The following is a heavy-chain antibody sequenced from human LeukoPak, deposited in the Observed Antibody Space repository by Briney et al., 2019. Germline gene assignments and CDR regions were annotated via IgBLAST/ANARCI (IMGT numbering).Heavy chain of an antibody. CDR1: GFTSSSYS. CDR3: ARLYYDILTGYFP. V-gene: IGHV3-21*01. Sequence: PGGSLRLSCAASGFTSSSYSMNWVRQAPGKGLEWVSSISSSSSYIYYADSVKGRFTISRDNAKNSLYLQMNSLRAEDTAVYYCARLYYDILTGYFPWGQGTLVTVSS. D-gene: IGHD3-9*01. J-gene: IGHJ5*02. CDR2: ISSSSSYI.